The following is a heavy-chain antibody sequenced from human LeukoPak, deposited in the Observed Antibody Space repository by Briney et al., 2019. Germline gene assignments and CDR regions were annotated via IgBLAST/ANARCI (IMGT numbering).Heavy chain of an antibody. CDR2: ISYDGSNK. CDR3: AREALDSGYYYYFDY. V-gene: IGHV3-30*03. D-gene: IGHD3-22*01. J-gene: IGHJ4*02. Sequence: GGSLRLSCAASGFTFSSYGMHWVRQAPGKGLEWVAVISYDGSNKYYADSVKGRFTISRDNSKNTLYLQMNSLRAEDTAVYYCAREALDSGYYYYFDYWGQGTLVTVSS. CDR1: GFTFSSYG.